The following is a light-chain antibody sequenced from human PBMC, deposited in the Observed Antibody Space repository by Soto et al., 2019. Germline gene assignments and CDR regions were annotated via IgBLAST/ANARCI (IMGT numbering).Light chain of an antibody. V-gene: IGLV1-44*01. Sequence: QSVLTQPPSASGTPGQRVTISCSGSSSNIGSNIVNWYQHLPGTAPKLLIYSNYQRPSGVPDRFSGSRSGTSASLAISGLQSEDEADYYCATWDDSLNGWVFGGGTKLTVL. CDR2: SNY. J-gene: IGLJ3*02. CDR1: SSNIGSNI. CDR3: ATWDDSLNGWV.